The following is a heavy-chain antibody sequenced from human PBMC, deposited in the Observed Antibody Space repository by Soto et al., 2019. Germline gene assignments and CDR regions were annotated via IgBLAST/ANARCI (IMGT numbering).Heavy chain of an antibody. J-gene: IGHJ5*02. CDR1: GGSISSYY. CDR3: ARGHYDFWSGEWFDP. V-gene: IGHV4-59*12. Sequence: SETLSLTCTVSGGSISSYYWSWIRQPPGKGLEWIGYIFNGGSSNYNPSLKSRVTISVDTSKNQFSLKLSSVTAADTAVYYCARGHYDFWSGEWFDPWGQGTLVTVSS. D-gene: IGHD3-3*01. CDR2: IFNGGSS.